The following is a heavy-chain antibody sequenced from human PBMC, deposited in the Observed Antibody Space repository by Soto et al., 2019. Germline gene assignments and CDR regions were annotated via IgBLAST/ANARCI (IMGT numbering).Heavy chain of an antibody. Sequence: EVQLVESGGGLVQPGGSLRLSCAASGFTFSSYSMNWVRQAPGKGLEWVSYISSSSSTIYYADSVKGRFTISRDNAKNSLYLQMNRLRDEDTAVYYCASSWDIVVVPAAMKGPDYYYGMDVWGQGTTVTVSS. J-gene: IGHJ6*02. CDR3: ASSWDIVVVPAAMKGPDYYYGMDV. D-gene: IGHD2-2*01. CDR1: GFTFSSYS. V-gene: IGHV3-48*02. CDR2: ISSSSSTI.